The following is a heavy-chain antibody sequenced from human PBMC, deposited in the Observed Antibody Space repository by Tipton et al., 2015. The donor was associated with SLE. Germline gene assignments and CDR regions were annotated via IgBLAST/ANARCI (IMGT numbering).Heavy chain of an antibody. Sequence: TLSLTCDVSGYSTSNGYYWDWIRQPPGKGLEWIGSVFHSGNTYYNPSLKSRVTISVDTPKNQFSLKVNSVTAADTAVYYCARDGGGSPDWFDPWGQGTLVTVSS. V-gene: IGHV4-38-2*02. CDR2: VFHSGNT. CDR3: ARDGGGSPDWFDP. CDR1: GYSTSNGYY. J-gene: IGHJ5*02. D-gene: IGHD2-15*01.